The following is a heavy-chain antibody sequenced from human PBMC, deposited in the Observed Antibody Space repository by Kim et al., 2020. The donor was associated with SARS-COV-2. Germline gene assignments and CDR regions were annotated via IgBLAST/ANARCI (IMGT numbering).Heavy chain of an antibody. V-gene: IGHV3-23*01. CDR3: SRVVSGPNGGEDAFAF. J-gene: IGHJ3*01. CDR2: ISGTGGST. D-gene: IGHD3-10*01. CDR1: GFSFSSYA. Sequence: GGSLRLSCAASGFSFSSYAMSWFRQAPGTGLEWVSSISGTGGSTYYADSVKGRFTISRDNSQSALYLQMNRLRAEDTAIYYCSRVVSGPNGGEDAFAFLG.